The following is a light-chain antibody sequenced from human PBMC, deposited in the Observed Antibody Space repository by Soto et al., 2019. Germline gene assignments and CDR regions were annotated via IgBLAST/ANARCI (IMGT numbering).Light chain of an antibody. CDR3: SSYTSSSTQV. CDR1: SSDVGGYNY. CDR2: EVS. V-gene: IGLV2-14*01. J-gene: IGLJ3*02. Sequence: QSVLTQPASVSGSPGQSITISCTGTSSDVGGYNYVSWYQQHPGKAPKLMINEVSNRPSGVSNRFSGSKSGNTASLTISGLQAEDEADYYCSSYTSSSTQVFGGGTKVTVL.